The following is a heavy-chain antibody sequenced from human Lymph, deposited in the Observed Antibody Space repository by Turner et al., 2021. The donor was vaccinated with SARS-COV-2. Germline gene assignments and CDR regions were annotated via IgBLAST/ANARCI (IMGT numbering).Heavy chain of an antibody. D-gene: IGHD4-17*01. CDR3: ARDIPTTADYFDY. CDR2: ISSSSSYI. Sequence: EVQLVESGGGLVKPGGSLRLPCAASGFTFITYSMNWVRQAPGKGLEWISSISSSSSYIYYADSVKGRFTISRDDAKNSLYLQMNSLRAEDTAVYYCARDIPTTADYFDYWGQGTLVTVSS. V-gene: IGHV3-21*01. J-gene: IGHJ4*02. CDR1: GFTFITYS.